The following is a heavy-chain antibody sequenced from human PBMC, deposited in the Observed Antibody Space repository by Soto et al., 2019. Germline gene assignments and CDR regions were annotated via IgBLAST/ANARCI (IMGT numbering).Heavy chain of an antibody. CDR1: GFTFSNAW. J-gene: IGHJ2*01. CDR3: TTDTYYYDSSVYIGYWYFDL. CDR2: IKSKTDGGTT. Sequence: GSLRLSCAASGFTFSNAWMSWVRQAPGKGLEWVGRIKSKTDGGTTDYAAPVKGRFTISRDDSKNTLYLQMNSLKTEDTAVYYCTTDTYYYDSSVYIGYWYFDLWGRGTLVTVSS. V-gene: IGHV3-15*01. D-gene: IGHD3-22*01.